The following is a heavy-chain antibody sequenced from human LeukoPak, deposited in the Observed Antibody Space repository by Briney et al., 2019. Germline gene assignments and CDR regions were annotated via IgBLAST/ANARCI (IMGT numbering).Heavy chain of an antibody. CDR3: ARVTWELIDYYMDV. CDR2: IYHSGST. D-gene: IGHD1-26*01. V-gene: IGHV4-38-2*02. J-gene: IGHJ6*03. Sequence: SETLSLTCTVSGYSISSGYYWGWIRQPPGKGLEWIGSIYHSGSTYYNPSLKSRVTISVDTSKNQFSLKLTSVTAADTAVYYCARVTWELIDYYMDVWGKGTTVTVSS. CDR1: GYSISSGYY.